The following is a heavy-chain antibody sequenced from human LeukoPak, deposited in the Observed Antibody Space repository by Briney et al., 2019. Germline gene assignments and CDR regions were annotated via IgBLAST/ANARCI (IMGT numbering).Heavy chain of an antibody. CDR1: GGSISSYY. CDR2: IYYSGST. J-gene: IGHJ4*02. V-gene: IGHV4-59*08. D-gene: IGHD3/OR15-3a*01. Sequence: SETLSLTCTVSGGSISSYYWSWIRQPPGKGLEWIGYIYYSGSTNYNPSLKSRVTISVDTSKNQFSLKLSSVTAADTAMYYCGRRGHLHRPFWGQGTLVTVSS. CDR3: GRRGHLHRPF.